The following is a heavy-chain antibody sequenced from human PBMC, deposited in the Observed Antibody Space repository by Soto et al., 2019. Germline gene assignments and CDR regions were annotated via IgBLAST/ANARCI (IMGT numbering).Heavy chain of an antibody. CDR3: TTEHSSGWYWYFDL. CDR2: IKSKTDGGTT. CDR1: GFTFSNAW. J-gene: IGHJ2*01. Sequence: GGSLRLSCAASGFTFSNAWMSWVRQAPGKGLEWVGRIKSKTDGGTTDYAAPVKGRFTISRDDSKNTLYLQMNSLKTEDTAVYYCTTEHSSGWYWYFDLWGRGTLVTVSS. D-gene: IGHD6-19*01. V-gene: IGHV3-15*01.